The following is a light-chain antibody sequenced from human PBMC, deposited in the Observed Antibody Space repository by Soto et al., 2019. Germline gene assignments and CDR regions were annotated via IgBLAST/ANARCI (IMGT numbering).Light chain of an antibody. CDR3: QQYNNYSSWT. Sequence: DIPMTQSPSTLSASVGDRVTITCRASQSISIWLAWYQQKPGKAPKVLIFDASSLVSGVPSRFSGSGSGTEFTLTISSLQPDDFATYYCQQYNNYSSWTVGQGTKVVIK. V-gene: IGKV1-5*01. CDR1: QSISIW. J-gene: IGKJ1*01. CDR2: DAS.